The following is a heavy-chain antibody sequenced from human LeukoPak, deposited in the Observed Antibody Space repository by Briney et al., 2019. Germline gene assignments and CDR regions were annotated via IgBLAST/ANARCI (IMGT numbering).Heavy chain of an antibody. CDR1: GFTFSSYS. Sequence: GGSLRLSCAASGFTFSSYSMNWVRQAPGEGLEWVSSISSSSSYIYYADSVKGRFTISRDNAKNSLYLQMNSLRAEDTAVYYCARPGSYSGGFDYWGQGTLVTVSS. V-gene: IGHV3-21*01. CDR2: ISSSSSYI. CDR3: ARPGSYSGGFDY. D-gene: IGHD3-10*01. J-gene: IGHJ4*02.